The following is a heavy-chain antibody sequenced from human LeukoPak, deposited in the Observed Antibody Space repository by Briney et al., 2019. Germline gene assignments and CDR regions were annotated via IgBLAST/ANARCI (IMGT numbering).Heavy chain of an antibody. CDR1: GFTFSSYW. V-gene: IGHV3-7*04. CDR3: ARGTIAAAGYYYFDY. D-gene: IGHD6-13*01. CDR2: IKQDGSEK. Sequence: TGGSLRLSCAASGFTFSSYWMSWVRQAPGKGLEWVANIKQDGSEKYYVDSVKGRFTISRDNAKNSLYLQMNRLRAEDTTVYYCARGTIAAAGYYYFDYWGQGTQVTVSS. J-gene: IGHJ4*02.